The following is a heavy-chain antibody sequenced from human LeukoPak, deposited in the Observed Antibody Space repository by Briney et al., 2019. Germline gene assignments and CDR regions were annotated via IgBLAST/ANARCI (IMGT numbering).Heavy chain of an antibody. J-gene: IGHJ3*02. CDR1: GYTINSYA. CDR3: ARVYNWNRFDAFNI. CDR2: INTNTGNP. V-gene: IGHV7-4-1*02. Sequence: GASVKVSCKASGYTINSYAMNWVRQAPGQGLEWMAWINTNTGNPTYAQGFTGRFVFSLDTSVSTAYLQISSLKAEDTAVYYCARVYNWNRFDAFNIWGQGTMVTVSS. D-gene: IGHD1-1*01.